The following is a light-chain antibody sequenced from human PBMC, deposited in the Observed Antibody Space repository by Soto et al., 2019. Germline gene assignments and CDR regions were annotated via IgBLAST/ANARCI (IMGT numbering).Light chain of an antibody. J-gene: IGKJ1*01. Sequence: EIVLTQSPASVSLSPGGRATLSCRASRSVSSNLAWYQHKPGQAPRLLFYGASTRATGIPARFSGSGSGTEFTLTISTLQSEDFAVYYCQQYDNWPRTFGQGTKVDIK. CDR2: GAS. CDR3: QQYDNWPRT. CDR1: RSVSSN. V-gene: IGKV3-15*01.